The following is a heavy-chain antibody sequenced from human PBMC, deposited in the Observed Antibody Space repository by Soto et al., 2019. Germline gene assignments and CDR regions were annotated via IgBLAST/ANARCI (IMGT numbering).Heavy chain of an antibody. J-gene: IGHJ4*02. Sequence: GGSLRLSCAASGFTFSSYAMSWVRQAPGKGLEWVSAISGSGGSTYYADSVKGRFTISRDNSKNTLYLQMNSLRAEDTAVYYCEKAPESLRFIDYWGQATLVTVSP. CDR2: ISGSGGST. CDR1: GFTFSSYA. V-gene: IGHV3-23*01. CDR3: EKAPESLRFIDY.